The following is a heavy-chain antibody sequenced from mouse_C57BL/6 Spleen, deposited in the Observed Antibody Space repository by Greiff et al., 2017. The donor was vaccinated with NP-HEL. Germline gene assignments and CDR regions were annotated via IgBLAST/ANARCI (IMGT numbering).Heavy chain of an antibody. J-gene: IGHJ2*01. CDR1: GYSITSGYY. Sequence: EVHLVESGPGLVKPSQSLSLTCSVTGYSITSGYYWNWIRQFPGNKLEWMGYISYDGSNNYNPSLKNRISITRDTSKNQFFLKLNSVTTEDTATYYCAGDYDVGYWGQGTTLTVSS. CDR3: AGDYDVGY. D-gene: IGHD2-4*01. CDR2: ISYDGSN. V-gene: IGHV3-6*01.